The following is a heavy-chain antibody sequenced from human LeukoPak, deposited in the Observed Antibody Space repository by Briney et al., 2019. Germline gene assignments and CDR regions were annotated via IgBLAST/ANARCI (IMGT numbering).Heavy chain of an antibody. CDR1: GYTFTSYD. Sequence: ASVKVSCKASGYTFTSYDINWVRQATGQGLEWMGWMNPNSGNTGYAQKFQGRVTMTRNTSISTAYMELSSLRSEDMAVYYCARCPGQYQLLYRRYYYYGMDVWGQGTTVTVSS. J-gene: IGHJ6*02. CDR2: MNPNSGNT. V-gene: IGHV1-8*01. CDR3: ARCPGQYQLLYRRYYYYGMDV. D-gene: IGHD2-2*02.